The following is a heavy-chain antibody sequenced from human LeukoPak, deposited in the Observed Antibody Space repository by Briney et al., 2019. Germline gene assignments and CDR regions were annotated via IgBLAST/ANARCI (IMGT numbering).Heavy chain of an antibody. D-gene: IGHD2-2*01. CDR2: INRNSGGT. Sequence: ALVRASSTASGYTFSGYYMHSGRQAPRHGLEGRGWINRNSGGTNYAQTFQGRVTMTRDTSISTASMELSRLRSDDTAVYYCARDRYCSSTSCTLPDYWGQGTLVTVSS. CDR1: GYTFSGYY. CDR3: ARDRYCSSTSCTLPDY. V-gene: IGHV1-2*02. J-gene: IGHJ4*02.